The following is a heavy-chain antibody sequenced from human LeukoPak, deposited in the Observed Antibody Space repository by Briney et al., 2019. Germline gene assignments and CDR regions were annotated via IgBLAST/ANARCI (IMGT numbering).Heavy chain of an antibody. D-gene: IGHD2-2*01. Sequence: SETLSLTCTVSGGAISSGGYYWSWIRQHPGKGLEWIGYIYYSGSTYYNPSLKSRVTISVDTSKNQFSLKLSSVTAAATAVYYCASSTAYLPVVPASLYYYYYGMDVWGQGTTVTVSS. V-gene: IGHV4-31*03. CDR1: GGAISSGGYY. J-gene: IGHJ6*02. CDR3: ASSTAYLPVVPASLYYYYYGMDV. CDR2: IYYSGST.